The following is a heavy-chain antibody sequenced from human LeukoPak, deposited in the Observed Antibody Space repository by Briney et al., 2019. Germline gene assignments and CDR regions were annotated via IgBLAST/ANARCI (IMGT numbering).Heavy chain of an antibody. CDR3: ARDLHELELYYFDS. J-gene: IGHJ4*02. CDR1: GDTVSSNSAA. D-gene: IGHD1-7*01. CDR2: TYYRSKWFN. V-gene: IGHV6-1*01. Sequence: SQTLSLTCDISGDTVSSNSAAWSWIRQSPSRGLEWLGRTYYRSKWFNYYAMSVKGRMTINPDTSKNQFSLQLNSVTPEDTAVYYCARDLHELELYYFDSWGQGTLVIVSS.